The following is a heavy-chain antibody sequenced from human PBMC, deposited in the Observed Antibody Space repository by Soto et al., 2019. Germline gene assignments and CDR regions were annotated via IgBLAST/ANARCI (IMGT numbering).Heavy chain of an antibody. V-gene: IGHV3-30*18. D-gene: IGHD6-6*01. CDR3: AKDSRPVNRIAARPTDY. CDR2: ISYDGSNK. CDR1: GFTFSSYG. Sequence: QVQLVESGGGVVQPGRSLRLSCAASGFTFSSYGMHWVRQAPGKGLEWVAVISYDGSNKYYADSVKGRFTISRDNSKNTLYLQMNSLRAEDTAVYYCAKDSRPVNRIAARPTDYWGQGTLVTVSS. J-gene: IGHJ4*02.